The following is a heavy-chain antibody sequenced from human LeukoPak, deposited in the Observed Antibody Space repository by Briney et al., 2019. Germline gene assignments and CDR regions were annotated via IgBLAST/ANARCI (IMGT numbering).Heavy chain of an antibody. CDR3: ARDSPYSPICSSTSCYTYDY. CDR1: GLTFTHYG. V-gene: IGHV1-18*01. Sequence: ASVKVSCKASGLTFTHYGISWVRQAPGQGLEWMGWISAYNGNTNYAQKLQGRVTMTTDTSTSTAYMELRSLRSDDTAVYYCARDSPYSPICSSTSCYTYDYWGQGTLVTVSS. CDR2: ISAYNGNT. J-gene: IGHJ4*02. D-gene: IGHD2-2*02.